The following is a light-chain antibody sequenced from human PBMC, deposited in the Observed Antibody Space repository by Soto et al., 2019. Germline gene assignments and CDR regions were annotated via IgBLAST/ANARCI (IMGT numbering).Light chain of an antibody. CDR1: SSDIGANYD. CDR3: QSYDSTLSARYV. CDR2: GNT. Sequence: SVLTQQLSVPGARGQRVTISCTGSSSDIGANYDVHWYQHRPGTAPKLLIFGNTNRPSGVPDRFSGSKSGTSASLAITGLQAEDEGDYYCQSYDSTLSARYVFGTGTKVTVL. J-gene: IGLJ1*01. V-gene: IGLV1-40*01.